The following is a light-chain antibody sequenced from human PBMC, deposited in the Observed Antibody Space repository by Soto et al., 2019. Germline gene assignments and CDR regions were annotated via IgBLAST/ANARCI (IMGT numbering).Light chain of an antibody. V-gene: IGKV1-5*03. Sequence: IQMTQSPSTLSASVGDRVAITCRASQSIGIWLAWYQQKPGKAPRFLIYKASSVESVVPSRFRGSGYGTEFTLTISSLQPDDFATYYCQQYNDYSWTFGQGTKVEIK. CDR3: QQYNDYSWT. CDR1: QSIGIW. CDR2: KAS. J-gene: IGKJ1*01.